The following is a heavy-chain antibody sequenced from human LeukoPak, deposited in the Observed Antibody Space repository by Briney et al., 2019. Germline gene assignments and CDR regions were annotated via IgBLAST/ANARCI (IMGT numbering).Heavy chain of an antibody. J-gene: IGHJ4*02. Sequence: PSETLSLTCGVYGSSFSGYYWSWIRQPPGKGLEWIGELNHSGSTNYNASLKSRVTISVDTSRKQFSLKLSSVTAADSAMYYCAREPGWTIAARPFDYCGRGTLVTVSS. CDR1: GSSFSGYY. CDR2: LNHSGST. V-gene: IGHV4-34*01. D-gene: IGHD6-6*01. CDR3: AREPGWTIAARPFDY.